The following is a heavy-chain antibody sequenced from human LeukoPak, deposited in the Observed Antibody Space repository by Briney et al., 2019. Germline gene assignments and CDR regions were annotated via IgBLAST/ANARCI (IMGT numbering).Heavy chain of an antibody. CDR2: IYYSGST. CDR1: GGSLSSYY. D-gene: IGHD1-1*01. J-gene: IGHJ4*02. Sequence: SETLSLTCTVSGGSLSSYYWSWIRQPPGKGLEWIGYIYYSGSTNYNPSLKSRVTISVDTSKNQFSLKLSSVTAADTAVYYCARNEIDSTFDYWGQGTLVTVSS. V-gene: IGHV4-59*01. CDR3: ARNEIDSTFDY.